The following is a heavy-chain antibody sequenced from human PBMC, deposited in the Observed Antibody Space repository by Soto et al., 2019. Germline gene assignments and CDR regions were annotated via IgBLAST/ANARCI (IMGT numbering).Heavy chain of an antibody. CDR1: GGSISSGGYY. Sequence: QVQLQESGPGLVKPSQTLSLTCTVSGGSISSGGYYWSWIRQHPGKGLEWIGYIYYSWPTYYNPSLKSRVTISVDTSKNQFSLKLSSVTAADTAVYYCARGGGSWAYYFDYWGQGTLVTVSS. D-gene: IGHD6-13*01. CDR2: IYYSWPT. V-gene: IGHV4-31*03. J-gene: IGHJ4*02. CDR3: ARGGGSWAYYFDY.